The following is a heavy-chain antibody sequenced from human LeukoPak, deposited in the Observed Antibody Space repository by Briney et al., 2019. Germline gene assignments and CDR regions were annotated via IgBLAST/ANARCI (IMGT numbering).Heavy chain of an antibody. CDR1: GFTFSSYA. CDR2: ISSNGGST. CDR3: AKGIAARPSPYYYYYMDV. V-gene: IGHV3-64*01. D-gene: IGHD6-6*01. Sequence: GGSLRLSCAASGFTFSSYAMHWVRQAPGKGLEYVSAISSNGGSTYYANSVKGRFTISRDNSKNTLYLQMGSLRAEDMAVYYCAKGIAARPSPYYYYYMDVWGKGTTVTVSS. J-gene: IGHJ6*03.